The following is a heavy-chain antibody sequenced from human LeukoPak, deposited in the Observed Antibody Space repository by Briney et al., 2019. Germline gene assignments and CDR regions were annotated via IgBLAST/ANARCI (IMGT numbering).Heavy chain of an antibody. CDR2: INHSGST. D-gene: IGHD3-3*01. Sequence: PSETLSLTXAVYGGSFSGYYWSWIRQPPGKGMEWIGEINHSGSTNYNPSLKSRVTISVDTSKNQFSLKLSSVTAADTAVYYCARGSYDFWSGYPIYIDYWGQGTLVTVSS. J-gene: IGHJ4*02. CDR1: GGSFSGYY. V-gene: IGHV4-34*01. CDR3: ARGSYDFWSGYPIYIDY.